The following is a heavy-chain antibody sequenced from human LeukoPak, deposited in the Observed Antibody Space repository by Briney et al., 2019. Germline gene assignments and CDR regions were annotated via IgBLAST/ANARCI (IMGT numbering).Heavy chain of an antibody. D-gene: IGHD6-19*01. CDR1: GGSISSTSYY. J-gene: IGHJ4*02. Sequence: SETLSLTCTVSGGSISSTSYYWGWIRQPPGKGLEWIGTIFYSGSTYYNPSLNSRVTISVDTSKDQFSLKLSSVTAADTAVYYCARRGYSSGWYNYWGQGTLVTVSS. V-gene: IGHV4-39*07. CDR3: ARRGYSSGWYNY. CDR2: IFYSGST.